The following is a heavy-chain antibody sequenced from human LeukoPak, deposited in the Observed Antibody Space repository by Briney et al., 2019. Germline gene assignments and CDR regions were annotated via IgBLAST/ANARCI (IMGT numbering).Heavy chain of an antibody. J-gene: IGHJ5*02. D-gene: IGHD2-15*01. CDR3: AKDEYCSGGSCYSLPNNWFDP. V-gene: IGHV3-23*01. CDR2: ISGSGGST. CDR1: GFTFSSYA. Sequence: GGSLRLSCAASGFTFSSYAMTWVRQAPGKGLEWVSTISGSGGSTYYADSVKGRFTISRDNSKSTLYLQMNSLRAEDTAVYYCAKDEYCSGGSCYSLPNNWFDPWGQGTLVTVSS.